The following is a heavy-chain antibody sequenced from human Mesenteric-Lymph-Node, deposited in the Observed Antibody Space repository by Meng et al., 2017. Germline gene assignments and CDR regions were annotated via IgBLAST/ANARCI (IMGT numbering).Heavy chain of an antibody. CDR3: ARAGEMATILWTSGMDV. D-gene: IGHD5-24*01. V-gene: IGHV1-69*06. CDR1: GGTFSSYA. Sequence: SVKVSCKASGGTFSSYAISWVRQAPGQGLEWMGGIIPIFGTANCAQKFQGRVTITADKSTSTAYMELSSLRSEDTAVYYCARAGEMATILWTSGMDVWAQGTMVTSP. CDR2: IIPIFGTA. J-gene: IGHJ6*02.